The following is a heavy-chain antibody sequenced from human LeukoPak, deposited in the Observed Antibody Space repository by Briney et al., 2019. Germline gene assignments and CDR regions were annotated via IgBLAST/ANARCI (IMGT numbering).Heavy chain of an antibody. J-gene: IGHJ4*02. Sequence: SETLSLTCTVSGSSISSYYWSWIRQPPGKGLEWIGYIYYSGSTNYNPSLKSRVTISVDTSKNQFSLKLSSVTAADTAVYYCARVLRDYSNYGRIDYWGQGTLVTVSS. CDR1: GSSISSYY. V-gene: IGHV4-59*01. D-gene: IGHD4-11*01. CDR3: ARVLRDYSNYGRIDY. CDR2: IYYSGST.